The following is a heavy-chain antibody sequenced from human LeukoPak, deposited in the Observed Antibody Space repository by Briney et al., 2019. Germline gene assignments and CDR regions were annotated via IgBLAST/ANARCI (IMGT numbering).Heavy chain of an antibody. CDR2: IYWDDDK. D-gene: IGHD3-10*01. V-gene: IGHV2-5*02. CDR1: GFSLSTSGVG. J-gene: IGHJ5*02. Sequence: ESGPTLVNPTQTLTLTCTFSGFSLSTSGVGVGWIRQPPGEALEWLALIYWDDDKRYSPSLKSRLTITKDTSKNQVVLTMTNMDPVDTATYYCAHMGAMVRGVRTPFDPWGQGTLVTVSS. CDR3: AHMGAMVRGVRTPFDP.